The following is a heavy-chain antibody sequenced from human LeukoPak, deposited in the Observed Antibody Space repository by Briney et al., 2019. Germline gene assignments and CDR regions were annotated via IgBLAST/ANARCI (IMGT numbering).Heavy chain of an antibody. CDR1: GGSFSSYY. D-gene: IGHD6-6*01. V-gene: IGHV4-4*07. Sequence: SETRSLTCTVSGGSFSSYYWSWLRQPAGKGLEWIGRIYPSGTTVYNPSLNSRVTMSVDTSKGQFSLSLTSVTAADTAMYYCARDVSSLASAEFDCWGEGTPVTVSS. CDR3: ARDVSSLASAEFDC. J-gene: IGHJ4*02. CDR2: IYPSGTT.